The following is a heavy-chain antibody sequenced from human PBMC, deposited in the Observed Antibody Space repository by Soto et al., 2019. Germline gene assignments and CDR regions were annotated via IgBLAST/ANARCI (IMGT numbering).Heavy chain of an antibody. CDR2: IYYSGSS. CDR1: GGSVSSGDYY. V-gene: IGHV4-31*03. J-gene: IGHJ4*02. D-gene: IGHD6-13*01. CDR3: TRIKGGAGGNFDY. Sequence: PSETLSLTCTVSGGSVSSGDYYWSWIRQHPGKGLEWIGYIYYSGSSYYNPSLKSRVIMSVDTSKNQFSLKLTSVTAADTALYYCTRIKGGAGGNFDYWGQGTLVTVSS.